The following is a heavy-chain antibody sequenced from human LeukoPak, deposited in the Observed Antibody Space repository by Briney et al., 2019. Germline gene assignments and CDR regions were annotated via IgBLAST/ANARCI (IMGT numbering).Heavy chain of an antibody. CDR2: ISWNSGDI. V-gene: IGHV3-9*01. CDR3: AKGDFWSAYYYYFNY. CDR1: GFTFDDYG. D-gene: IGHD3-3*01. Sequence: GGSLRLSCAASGFTFDDYGMHWVRQAPGKGLEWVSSISWNSGDIVYADSVKGRFTISRDNAKKSLYLQMNSLRAEDTALYYCAKGDFWSAYYYYFNYWGQGTLVTVSS. J-gene: IGHJ4*02.